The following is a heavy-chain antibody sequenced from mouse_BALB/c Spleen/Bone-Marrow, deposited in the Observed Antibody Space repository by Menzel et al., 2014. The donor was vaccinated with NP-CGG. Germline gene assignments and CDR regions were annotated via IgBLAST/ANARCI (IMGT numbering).Heavy chain of an antibody. CDR1: GYTFTNFW. D-gene: IGHD1-1*01. V-gene: IGHV1S22*01. CDR2: VYPGSDTA. CDR3: SRTLYYYPDY. J-gene: IGHJ3*01. Sequence: GSELVRPGASVKLSCKASGYTFTNFWMHWVRQRPGLGLEWIGNVYPGSDTANYDEKFKSKATLTVDTSSSTTYMKLRSLTSDDSAVYYCSRTLYYYPDYWGQGTLVTVST.